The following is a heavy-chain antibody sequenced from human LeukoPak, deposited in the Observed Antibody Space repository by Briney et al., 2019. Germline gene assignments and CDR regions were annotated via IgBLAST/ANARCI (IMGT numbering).Heavy chain of an antibody. CDR1: GFTFSSYW. Sequence: GGSLRLSCAASGFTFSSYWMHWVRQAPGKGLVWVSRITTDGSSTYYADSVKGRFTISRDNAKNTLYLQMNSPRAEDTAVYYCARLYGDFDYWGQGTLVTVSS. CDR2: ITTDGSST. J-gene: IGHJ4*02. D-gene: IGHD3-16*02. V-gene: IGHV3-74*01. CDR3: ARLYGDFDY.